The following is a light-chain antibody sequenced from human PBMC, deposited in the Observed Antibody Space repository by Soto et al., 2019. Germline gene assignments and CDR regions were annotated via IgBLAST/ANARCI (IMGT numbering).Light chain of an antibody. CDR3: QQYGSSPRT. CDR1: QSVNNNY. J-gene: IGKJ1*01. Sequence: EIVLTQSPCTLSLSPGERATLSCRASQSVNNNYLAWYQQKPGQAPRLLIYGASSRATGIPDRFSGSGSGTDFTLTISRLEPEDFVVYYCQQYGSSPRTFGQGTKVEIK. V-gene: IGKV3-20*01. CDR2: GAS.